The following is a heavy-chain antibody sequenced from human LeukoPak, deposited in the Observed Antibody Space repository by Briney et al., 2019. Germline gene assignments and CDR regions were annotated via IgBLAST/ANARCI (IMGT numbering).Heavy chain of an antibody. CDR3: ARDTDGMIVGATNYYMDV. D-gene: IGHD1-26*01. J-gene: IGHJ6*03. Sequence: SETLSLTCTVSGGSISSYYWSWIRQPAGKGLEWIGRIYTSGSTNYNPSLKSRVTMSVDTSKNQFSLKLSSVTAADTAVYYCARDTDGMIVGATNYYMDVWGKGTTVTVSS. V-gene: IGHV4-4*07. CDR1: GGSISSYY. CDR2: IYTSGST.